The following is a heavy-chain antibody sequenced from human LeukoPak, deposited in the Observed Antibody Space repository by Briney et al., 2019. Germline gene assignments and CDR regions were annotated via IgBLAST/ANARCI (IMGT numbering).Heavy chain of an antibody. Sequence: SVKVSCKASGGTFSSYAISWVRQAPGQGLEWMGRIIPIFGTANYAQKFQGRVTITTDESTSTAYMKLSSLRSEDTAVYHCATLEIFGVVKYNDYWGQGTLVTVSS. CDR1: GGTFSSYA. CDR3: ATLEIFGVVKYNDY. V-gene: IGHV1-69*05. J-gene: IGHJ4*02. CDR2: IIPIFGTA. D-gene: IGHD3-3*01.